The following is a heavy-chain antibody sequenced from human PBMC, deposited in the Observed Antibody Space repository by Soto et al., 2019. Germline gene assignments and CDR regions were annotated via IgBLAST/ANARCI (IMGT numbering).Heavy chain of an antibody. Sequence: EVQLLESGGGLVQPGGSLRLSCAASGFTFSSYAMSWVRQAPGKGLEWVSYISSSGSTIYYADSVKGRFTISRDNAKNSLYLQMNSLRAEDTAVYYCARSRSWTGGYFDYWGQGTLVTVSS. D-gene: IGHD6-13*01. CDR1: GFTFSSYA. CDR3: ARSRSWTGGYFDY. V-gene: IGHV3-48*04. J-gene: IGHJ4*02. CDR2: ISSSGSTI.